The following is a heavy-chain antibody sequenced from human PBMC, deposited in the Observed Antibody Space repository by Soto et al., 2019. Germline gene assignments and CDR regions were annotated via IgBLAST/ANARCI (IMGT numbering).Heavy chain of an antibody. CDR3: ARTYDSSGYYHLDY. Sequence: QVQLQESGPGLVEPSQTLSLTCTVSGDSISSGRYYWSWVRQHPGKGLEWIGYISRRENTYYNPSLKGRVTISLDTSKNQFSLKLSSVTAADTAVYYCARTYDSSGYYHLDYWGQGTLVTVSS. CDR1: GDSISSGRYY. V-gene: IGHV4-31*03. CDR2: ISRRENT. J-gene: IGHJ4*02. D-gene: IGHD3-22*01.